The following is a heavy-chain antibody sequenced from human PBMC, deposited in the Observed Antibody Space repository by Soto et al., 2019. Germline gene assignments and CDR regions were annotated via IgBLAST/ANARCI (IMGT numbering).Heavy chain of an antibody. D-gene: IGHD1-1*01. J-gene: IGHJ4*02. Sequence: SETLSLTCSVSGSSFSNFYWSWIRPPAGKGLEWIGRIYTSGATSYNPSLKSRVTMSVDTSQTQMSLNLRSVTAADTAVYYCARGGIQLSYAFDYWGQGILVTVSS. CDR2: IYTSGAT. CDR3: ARGGIQLSYAFDY. CDR1: GSSFSNFY. V-gene: IGHV4-4*07.